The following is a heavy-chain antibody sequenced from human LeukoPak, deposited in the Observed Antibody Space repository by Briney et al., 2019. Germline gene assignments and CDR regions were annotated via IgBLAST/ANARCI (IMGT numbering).Heavy chain of an antibody. Sequence: SETLSLTCTVSGGSVSSGSYYWSWIRQPPGKGLEWIGYIYYSGSTNYNPSLKSRVTISVDKSKNQFSLKLSSVTAADTAVYYCARVGRYCSGGSCYLGFDYWGQGTLVTVSS. CDR3: ARVGRYCSGGSCYLGFDY. CDR2: IYYSGST. CDR1: GGSVSSGSYY. V-gene: IGHV4-61*01. D-gene: IGHD2-15*01. J-gene: IGHJ4*02.